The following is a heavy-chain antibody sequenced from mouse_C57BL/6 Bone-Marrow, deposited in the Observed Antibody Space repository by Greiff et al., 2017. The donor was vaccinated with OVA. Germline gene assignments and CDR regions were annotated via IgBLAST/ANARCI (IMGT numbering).Heavy chain of an antibody. V-gene: IGHV3-6*01. CDR3: ARGTTVVRNY. CDR2: ISYDGSN. J-gene: IGHJ2*01. D-gene: IGHD1-1*01. Sequence: LQESGPGLVKPSQSLSLTCSVTGYSITSGYYWNWIRQFPGNKLEWMGYISYDGSNNYNPSLKNRISITRDTSKNQFFLKLNSVTTEDTATYYCARGTTVVRNYWGQGTTLTVSS. CDR1: GYSITSGYY.